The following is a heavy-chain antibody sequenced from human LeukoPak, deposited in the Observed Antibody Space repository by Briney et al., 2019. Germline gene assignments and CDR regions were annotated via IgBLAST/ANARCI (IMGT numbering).Heavy chain of an antibody. J-gene: IGHJ4*02. D-gene: IGHD6-19*01. CDR3: AKGGVPEQRSGWPFDY. CDR1: GFTFSSYG. CDR2: ISYDGSNK. Sequence: GGSLRLSCAASGFTFSSYGMHWVRQAPGKGLEWVAVISYDGSNKYYADSVKGRFTISRDNSKNTLYLQMNSLRAEDTAVYYCAKGGVPEQRSGWPFDYWGQGTLVTVSS. V-gene: IGHV3-30*18.